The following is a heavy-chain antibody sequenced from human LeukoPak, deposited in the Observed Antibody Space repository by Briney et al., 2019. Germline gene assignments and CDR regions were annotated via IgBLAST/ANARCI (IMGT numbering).Heavy chain of an antibody. D-gene: IGHD2-2*01. V-gene: IGHV3-23*01. CDR2: ISGSGGST. CDR1: GLTFSSYA. CDR3: AKGYCSSTSCAFDY. J-gene: IGHJ4*02. Sequence: GGSLRLSCAASGLTFSSYAMSWVRQAPGKGLEWVSAISGSGGSTYYADSVKGRFTISRDNSKNTLYLQMNSLRAEDTAVYYCAKGYCSSTSCAFDYWGQGTLVTVSS.